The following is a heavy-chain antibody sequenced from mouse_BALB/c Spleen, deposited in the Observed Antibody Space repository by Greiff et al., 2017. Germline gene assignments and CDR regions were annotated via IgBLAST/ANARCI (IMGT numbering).Heavy chain of an antibody. J-gene: IGHJ1*01. V-gene: IGHV5-12-1*01. CDR3: ARRKYGNRYFDV. D-gene: IGHD2-10*02. CDR1: GFAFSSYD. CDR2: ISSGGGST. Sequence: EVQVVESGGGLVKPGGSLKLSCAASGFAFSSYDMSWVRQTPEKRLEWVAYISSGGGSTYYPDTVKGRFTISRDNAKNTLYLQMSSLKSEDTAMYYCARRKYGNRYFDVWGAGTTVTVSS.